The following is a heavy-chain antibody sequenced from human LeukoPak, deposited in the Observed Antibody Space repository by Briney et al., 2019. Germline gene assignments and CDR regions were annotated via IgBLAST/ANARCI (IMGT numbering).Heavy chain of an antibody. CDR2: IKQDGSEK. Sequence: GGSLRLSCAASGFTFSSYWMSWVRQAPGKGLEWVANIKQDGSEKYYVDSVKGRFTISRDNAKNSLYLQMNSLRAEDTAVYYCARDAYCSTTSCKEYFDLWGRGTLVTVSS. D-gene: IGHD2-2*01. J-gene: IGHJ2*01. CDR3: ARDAYCSTTSCKEYFDL. CDR1: GFTFSSYW. V-gene: IGHV3-7*01.